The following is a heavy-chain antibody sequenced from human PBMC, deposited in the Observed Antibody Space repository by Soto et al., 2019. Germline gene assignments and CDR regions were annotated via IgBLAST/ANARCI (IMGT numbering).Heavy chain of an antibody. Sequence: GGSLRLSCTASGFAFNVFDMHWVRRCPGKGLEWVAFISYDETNKYFGDSVKGRFTISRDNSKNKLYLQMNNLRPEDTAVYYCAKDPDGFNQYFPYGMDVWGPGTTVTVSS. CDR2: ISYDETNK. CDR3: AKDPDGFNQYFPYGMDV. D-gene: IGHD5-12*01. V-gene: IGHV3-30*18. J-gene: IGHJ6*02. CDR1: GFAFNVFD.